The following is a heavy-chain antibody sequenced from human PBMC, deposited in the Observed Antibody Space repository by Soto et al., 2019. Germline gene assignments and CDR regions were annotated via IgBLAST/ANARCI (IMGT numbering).Heavy chain of an antibody. V-gene: IGHV3-21*01. D-gene: IGHD6-19*01. CDR3: ARTGSGWFTNYYYYYYGMDV. Sequence: GGSLRLSCAASGFTFSSYSMNWVRQAPGKGLEWVSSISSSSSYIYYADSVKGRFTISRDNAKNSLYLQMNSLRAEDTAVYYCARTGSGWFTNYYYYYYGMDVWGQGTTVTVSS. CDR2: ISSSSSYI. J-gene: IGHJ6*02. CDR1: GFTFSSYS.